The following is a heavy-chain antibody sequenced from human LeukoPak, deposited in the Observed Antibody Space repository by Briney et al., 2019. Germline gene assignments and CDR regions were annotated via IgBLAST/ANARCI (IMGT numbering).Heavy chain of an antibody. V-gene: IGHV3-49*04. CDR2: IRNKAYGGTT. J-gene: IGHJ5*02. D-gene: IGHD3-22*01. CDR3: TRDVGTGSGYHGWFDP. CDR1: GFTVSSNS. Sequence: PGGSLRLSCTVSGFTVSSNSMSWVRQAPGKGLEWVGFIRNKAYGGTTEYAASVRGRFTISRDDSKSIAYLQMDSLQNEDIGVYYCTRDVGTGSGYHGWFDPWGQGTLVTVSS.